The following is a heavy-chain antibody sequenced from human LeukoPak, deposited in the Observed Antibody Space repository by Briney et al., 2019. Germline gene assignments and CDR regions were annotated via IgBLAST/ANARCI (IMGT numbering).Heavy chain of an antibody. V-gene: IGHV4-39*07. CDR3: ARDQIWLRGFDP. CDR2: IYYSGST. J-gene: IGHJ5*02. CDR1: GGSISSSSYY. D-gene: IGHD3-9*01. Sequence: SENLSLTCTVSGGSISSSSYYWGWIRQPPGKGLEWIGSIYYSGSTYYNPSLKSRVTISVDTSKNQFSLKLSSVTAADTAVYYCARDQIWLRGFDPWGQGTLVTVSS.